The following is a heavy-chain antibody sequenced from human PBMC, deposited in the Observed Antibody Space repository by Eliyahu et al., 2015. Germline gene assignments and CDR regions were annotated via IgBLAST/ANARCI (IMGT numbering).Heavy chain of an antibody. V-gene: IGHV4-34*01. CDR2: INESGTT. CDR3: APSRYYYGSWIGGWFDP. Sequence: QVQLQQWGAGLLKSSETLSLTCAVYGGSFRGSYWSWIRQPPGKGLEWIGEINESGTTNYNPSVKSRVTISIDTSKSQFSLRLNSVTAADTSVYYCAPSRYYYGSWIGGWFDPWGQGTLVTVSS. D-gene: IGHD3-10*01. J-gene: IGHJ5*02. CDR1: GGSFRGSY.